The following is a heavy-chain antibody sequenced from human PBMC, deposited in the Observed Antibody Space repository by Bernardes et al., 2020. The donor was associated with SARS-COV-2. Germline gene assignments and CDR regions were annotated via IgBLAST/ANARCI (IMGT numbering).Heavy chain of an antibody. J-gene: IGHJ3*02. CDR1: GFTFSDHY. Sequence: GGSLRLSCAASGFTFSDHYMDWVRQAPGKGLEWVGRTRNKANSYTTEYAASVKGRFTISRDDSKNSLYLQMNSLKTEDTAVYYCAKSTRVTAIQDHDAFDIWGQGTMVTVSS. V-gene: IGHV3-72*01. CDR2: TRNKANSYTT. D-gene: IGHD2-21*02. CDR3: AKSTRVTAIQDHDAFDI.